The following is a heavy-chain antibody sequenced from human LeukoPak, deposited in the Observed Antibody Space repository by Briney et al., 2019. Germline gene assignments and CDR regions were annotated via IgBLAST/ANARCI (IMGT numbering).Heavy chain of an antibody. CDR3: ARHPVGPPYGMDV. D-gene: IGHD3/OR15-3a*01. V-gene: IGHV5-51*01. J-gene: IGHJ6*02. CDR1: GYSFTSYW. Sequence: GESLQISCKGSGYSFTSYWIGWVRQRPGKGLEWMGIIYPGDSDTRYSPSFQGQVTISADKSISTAYLQWSSLKASDTAMYYCARHPVGPPYGMDVWGQGTTVTVSS. CDR2: IYPGDSDT.